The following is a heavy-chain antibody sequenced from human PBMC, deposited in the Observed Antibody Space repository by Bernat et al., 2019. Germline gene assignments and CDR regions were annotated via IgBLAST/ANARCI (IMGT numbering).Heavy chain of an antibody. Sequence: QVQLQQWGAGLLKPSETLSLTCAVYGGSFSGYYWSWIRQHPGKGLEWIGYIYYSGNTYYNPSLKSRVTISVDTSKNQFSLKLSSVTAADTAVYYCARDGGGRGYDYDYYYGMDVWGQGTTVTVSS. J-gene: IGHJ6*02. V-gene: IGHV4-34*01. CDR1: GGSFSGYY. CDR3: ARDGGGRGYDYDYYYGMDV. D-gene: IGHD5-12*01. CDR2: IYYSGNT.